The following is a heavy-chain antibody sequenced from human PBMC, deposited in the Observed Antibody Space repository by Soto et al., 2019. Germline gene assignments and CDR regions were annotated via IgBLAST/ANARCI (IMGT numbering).Heavy chain of an antibody. CDR2: ISSSSSYI. J-gene: IGHJ4*02. CDR3: ATELSSSVDY. CDR1: GFTFSSYA. Sequence: EVQLVESGGGLVKPGGSLRLSCAASGFTFSSYAMNWVRQAPGKGLEWVSSISSSSSYIYYADSVKGRFTISRDNAKNSLSLQMNSLRPEDTAVYYCATELSSSVDYWRQGTLVTVSS. D-gene: IGHD6-6*01. V-gene: IGHV3-21*01.